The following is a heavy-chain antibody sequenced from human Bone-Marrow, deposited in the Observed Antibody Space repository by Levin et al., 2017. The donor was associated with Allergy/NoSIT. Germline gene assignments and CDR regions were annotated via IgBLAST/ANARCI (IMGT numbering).Heavy chain of an antibody. V-gene: IGHV3-48*02. CDR1: GFTFSNYG. CDR2: IMSTGSTI. J-gene: IGHJ1*01. CDR3: VSFNSGEYFNH. D-gene: IGHD4-23*01. Sequence: GGSLRLSCEASGFTFSNYGMNWVRQAPGKGLEWIAYIMSTGSTIYYAESVEGRFTISRDNARNSLYLQMNSLTDDDTAVYFCVSFNSGEYFNHWGQGTLVTVSS.